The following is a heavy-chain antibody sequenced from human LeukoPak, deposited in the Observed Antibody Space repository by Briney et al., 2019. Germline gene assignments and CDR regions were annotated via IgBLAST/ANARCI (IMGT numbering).Heavy chain of an antibody. V-gene: IGHV3-21*01. Sequence: PGGSLRLSCAASGFTFSSYSMNWVRQAPGKGLEWVSSISSSSSYIYYADSVKGRFTISRDNAKNSLYLQMNSLRAEDTAVYYCARDGTYYDILTGRWGQGTLVTVSS. CDR1: GFTFSSYS. J-gene: IGHJ4*02. D-gene: IGHD3-9*01. CDR2: ISSSSSYI. CDR3: ARDGTYYDILTGR.